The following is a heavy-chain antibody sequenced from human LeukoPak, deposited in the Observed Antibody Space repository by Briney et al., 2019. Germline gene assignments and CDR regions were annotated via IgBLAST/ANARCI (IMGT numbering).Heavy chain of an antibody. Sequence: SETLSLTCTVSGGSISSGDYYWSWIRQPPGKGVEWIGYIYYSGSTYYNPSLKSRVTISVDTSKNQFSLKLSSVTAADTAVYYCARVGIAAAGTRPDAFDIWGQGTMVTVSS. CDR1: GGSISSGDYY. CDR2: IYYSGST. J-gene: IGHJ3*02. D-gene: IGHD6-13*01. V-gene: IGHV4-30-4*01. CDR3: ARVGIAAAGTRPDAFDI.